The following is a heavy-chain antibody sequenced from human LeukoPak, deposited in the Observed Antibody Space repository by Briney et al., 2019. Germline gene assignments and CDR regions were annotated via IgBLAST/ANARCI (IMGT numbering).Heavy chain of an antibody. Sequence: PGGSLRLSCAASEFTFITYWMSWVRQAPGKGLEWVSAISGSGGSTYYADSVKGRFTISRDNSKNTLYLQMNSLRAEDTAVYYCAKGARGSYFHNDYWGQGTLVTVSS. CDR2: ISGSGGST. CDR3: AKGARGSYFHNDY. CDR1: EFTFITYW. J-gene: IGHJ4*02. D-gene: IGHD1-26*01. V-gene: IGHV3-23*01.